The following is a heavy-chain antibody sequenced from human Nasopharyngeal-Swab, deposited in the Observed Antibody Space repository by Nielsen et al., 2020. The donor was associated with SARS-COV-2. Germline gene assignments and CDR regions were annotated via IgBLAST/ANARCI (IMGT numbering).Heavy chain of an antibody. CDR2: INPNSGGT. CDR3: ARLYCSGGSCYSSGGDDY. Sequence: ASVKVSCKASGYTFTGYYMHWMRQAPGQGLEWMGRINPNSGGTNYAQKFQGRVTMTRDTSISTAYMELSRLRSDDTAVYYCARLYCSGGSCYSSGGDDYWGQGTLVTVSS. CDR1: GYTFTGYY. D-gene: IGHD2-15*01. J-gene: IGHJ4*02. V-gene: IGHV1-2*06.